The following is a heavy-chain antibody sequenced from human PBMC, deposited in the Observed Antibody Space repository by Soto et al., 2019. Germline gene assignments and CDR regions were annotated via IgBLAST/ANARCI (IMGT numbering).Heavy chain of an antibody. Sequence: SETLSLTCTVSGGSVSSGSYYWSWIRQPPGKGLEWIGYIYYSGSTNYNPSLKSRVNISVDTSKNQFSLKLSSVTAADTAVYYCARVRVSEGSGFDYWGQGTLVTVSS. D-gene: IGHD1-26*01. V-gene: IGHV4-61*01. CDR2: IYYSGST. J-gene: IGHJ4*02. CDR1: GGSVSSGSYY. CDR3: ARVRVSEGSGFDY.